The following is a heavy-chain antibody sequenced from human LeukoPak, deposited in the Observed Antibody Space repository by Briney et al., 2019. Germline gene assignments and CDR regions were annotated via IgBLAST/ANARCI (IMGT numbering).Heavy chain of an antibody. CDR3: ASPTEH. J-gene: IGHJ1*01. V-gene: IGHV4-34*01. Sequence: GSLRLSCAASGFTVSSNYMSWVRQAPGKGLEWIGEINHSGSTNYNPSLKSRVTISVDTSKNQFSLKLSSVTAADTAVYYCASPTEHWGQGTLVTVSS. CDR2: INHSGST. CDR1: GFTVSSNY.